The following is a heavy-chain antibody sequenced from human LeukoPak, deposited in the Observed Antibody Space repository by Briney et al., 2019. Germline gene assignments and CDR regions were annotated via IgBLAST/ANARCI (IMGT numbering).Heavy chain of an antibody. V-gene: IGHV1-24*01. CDR1: GYTLTELS. CDR2: FDPEDGET. J-gene: IGHJ4*02. Sequence: ASVKVSCKVSGYTLTELSMHWVRQAPGKGLEWMGGFDPEDGETIYAQKFQGRVTMTEDTSTDTAYMELSSLRSEDTAVYYCATESAVAETFLFDYWGQGTLVTVSS. CDR3: ATESAVAETFLFDY. D-gene: IGHD6-19*01.